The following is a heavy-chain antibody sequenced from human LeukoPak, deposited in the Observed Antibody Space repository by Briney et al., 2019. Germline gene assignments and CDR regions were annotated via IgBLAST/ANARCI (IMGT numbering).Heavy chain of an antibody. J-gene: IGHJ4*02. CDR2: ISGSGGST. D-gene: IGHD3-16*02. CDR3: AKDPMITFGGVIVPDY. V-gene: IGHV3-23*01. CDR1: GFTFSSYA. Sequence: GGSLRLSCAASGFTFSSYAMSWVRQAPGKGLEWVSAISGSGGSTYYADSVKGRLTISRDNSKNTLYLQMNSLRAEDTAVYYCAKDPMITFGGVIVPDYWGQGTLVTVSS.